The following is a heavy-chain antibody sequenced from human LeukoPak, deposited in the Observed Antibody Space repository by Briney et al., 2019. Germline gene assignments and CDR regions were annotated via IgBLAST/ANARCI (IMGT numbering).Heavy chain of an antibody. V-gene: IGHV3-48*04. CDR2: ISSSSSNI. D-gene: IGHD1-26*01. Sequence: GGSLRLSCAASGFTFSSYSMNWVRQAPGKGLEWVSYISSSSSNIYYADSVKGRFTISRDNAKNSLFLQMNSLRAEDTAVYYCARGGGSYYRSPMDVWGQGTTVTVSS. J-gene: IGHJ6*02. CDR3: ARGGGSYYRSPMDV. CDR1: GFTFSSYS.